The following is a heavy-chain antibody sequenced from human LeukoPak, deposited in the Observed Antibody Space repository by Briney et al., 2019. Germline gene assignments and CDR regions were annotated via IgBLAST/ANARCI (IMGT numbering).Heavy chain of an antibody. Sequence: ASVKVSCKASGYTFTSYGISWVRQAPGQGLEWMGWINPNSGGTNYAQKFQGWVTMTRDTSISTAYMELSRLRSDDTAVYYCARDVGYSSSWYGENWFDPWGQGTLVTVSS. CDR2: INPNSGGT. D-gene: IGHD6-13*01. V-gene: IGHV1-2*04. CDR3: ARDVGYSSSWYGENWFDP. J-gene: IGHJ5*02. CDR1: GYTFTSYG.